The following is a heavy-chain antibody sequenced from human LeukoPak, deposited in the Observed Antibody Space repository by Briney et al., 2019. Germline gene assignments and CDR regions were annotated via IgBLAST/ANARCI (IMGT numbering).Heavy chain of an antibody. CDR3: ARRAGGAADAFDI. CDR2: IYYSGCT. Sequence: SETLSLTCTVSGGSISSYYWGWIRQPPGKGLEWIGSIYYSGCTYYNPSLKSRVTISVDTSKNQFSLKLSSVTAADTAVYYCARRAGGAADAFDIWGQGTMVTVSS. V-gene: IGHV4-39*01. CDR1: GGSISSYY. J-gene: IGHJ3*02. D-gene: IGHD3-16*01.